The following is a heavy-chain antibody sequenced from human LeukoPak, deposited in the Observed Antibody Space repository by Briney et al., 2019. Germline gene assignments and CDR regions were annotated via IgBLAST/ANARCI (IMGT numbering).Heavy chain of an antibody. Sequence: GGSLRLSCAASGFTFSDYYMSWVRQAPGKGLELVSAISGSGGSTYYADSVKGRFTISRDNSKNTLYLQMNSLRAEDTAVYYCASGVVVTAWNWFDPWGQGTLVTVSS. V-gene: IGHV3-23*01. CDR2: ISGSGGST. CDR3: ASGVVVTAWNWFDP. J-gene: IGHJ5*02. D-gene: IGHD2-21*02. CDR1: GFTFSDYY.